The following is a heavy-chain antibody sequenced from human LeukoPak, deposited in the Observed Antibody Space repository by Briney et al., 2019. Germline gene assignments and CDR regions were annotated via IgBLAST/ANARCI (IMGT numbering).Heavy chain of an antibody. J-gene: IGHJ4*02. Sequence: SETLSLTCTVSGYSISSGYYWGWIRQPPGKGLEWIGSIYHSGSTYYNPSLKSRVTISVDTSKNQFSLKLSSVTAADTAVYYCARQDGGATDWGQGTLVTVSS. V-gene: IGHV4-38-2*02. CDR3: ARQDGGATD. CDR2: IYHSGST. CDR1: GYSISSGYY. D-gene: IGHD1-26*01.